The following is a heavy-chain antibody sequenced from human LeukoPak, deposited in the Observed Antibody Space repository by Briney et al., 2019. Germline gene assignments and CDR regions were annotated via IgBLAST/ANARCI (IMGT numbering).Heavy chain of an antibody. J-gene: IGHJ3*02. D-gene: IGHD3-22*01. CDR1: GYTFTSYG. CDR2: ISAYNGDT. CDR3: ARDQREAHYYDSSGYYHDAFDI. Sequence: ASVKVSCKASGYTFTSYGISWVRQAPGQGLEWMGWISAYNGDTNYAQKFQGRVTMTTDISTSTAYMELRSLRSDDTAVYYCARDQREAHYYDSSGYYHDAFDIWGQGTMVTVSS. V-gene: IGHV1-18*01.